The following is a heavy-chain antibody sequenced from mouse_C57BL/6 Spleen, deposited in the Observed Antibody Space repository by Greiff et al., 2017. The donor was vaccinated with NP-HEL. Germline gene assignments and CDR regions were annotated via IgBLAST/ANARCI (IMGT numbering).Heavy chain of an antibody. CDR3: TTGYYGSSYPFAY. Sequence: EVQLQQSGAELVRPGASVTLSCTASGFNIKDDYMHWVKQRPEQGLEWIGWIDPENGDTEYASKFQGKATITADTSSNTAYLQLSSLTSEDTAVYYCTTGYYGSSYPFAYWGQGTLVTVSA. V-gene: IGHV14-4*01. J-gene: IGHJ3*01. CDR1: GFNIKDDY. D-gene: IGHD1-1*01. CDR2: IDPENGDT.